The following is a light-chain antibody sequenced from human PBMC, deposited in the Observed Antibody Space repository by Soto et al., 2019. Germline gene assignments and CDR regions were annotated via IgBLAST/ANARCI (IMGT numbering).Light chain of an antibody. J-gene: IGKJ2*01. CDR3: QQSYSTPT. V-gene: IGKV1-39*01. CDR1: QSISSY. Sequence: DIQMTQSPSSQSASVGDRVTITCRASQSISSYLNWYQQKPGKAPKLLIYAASSLQSGVPSRFSGSGSGTVFTLTISSLQPEDFATYYCQQSYSTPTFGQGTKLEIK. CDR2: AAS.